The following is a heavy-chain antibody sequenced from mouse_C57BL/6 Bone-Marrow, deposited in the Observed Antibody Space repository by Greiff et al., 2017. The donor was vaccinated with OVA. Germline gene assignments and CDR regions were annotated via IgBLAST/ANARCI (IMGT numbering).Heavy chain of an antibody. J-gene: IGHJ1*03. CDR1: GYAFSSSW. CDR3: ARFYYDYDWYFDV. V-gene: IGHV1-82*01. D-gene: IGHD2-4*01. Sequence: VQRVESGPELVKPGASVKISCKASGYAFSSSWMNWVKQRPGKGLEWIGRIYPGDGDTNYNGKFKGKATLTADKSSSTAYMQLSSLTSEDSAVYFCARFYYDYDWYFDVWGTGTTVTVSS. CDR2: IYPGDGDT.